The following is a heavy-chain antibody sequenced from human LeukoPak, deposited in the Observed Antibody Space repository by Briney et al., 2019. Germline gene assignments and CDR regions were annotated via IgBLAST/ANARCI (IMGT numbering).Heavy chain of an antibody. CDR1: GFTFNNYW. V-gene: IGHV3-74*01. CDR3: VRAKGGPGSTWAFDI. CDR2: LNSDGSCS. J-gene: IGHJ3*02. Sequence: GGSLTLSCAASGFTFNNYWMLWVRQAGGEGLVWVSRLNSDGSCSTFAASMKGRFTTSRNNAKNTLYLLMNSLRAEDTAVYFCVRAKGGPGSTWAFDIWGQGTMVTVSS. D-gene: IGHD6-13*01.